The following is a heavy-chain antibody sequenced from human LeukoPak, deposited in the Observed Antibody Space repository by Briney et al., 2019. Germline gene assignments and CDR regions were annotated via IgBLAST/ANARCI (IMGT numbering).Heavy chain of an antibody. CDR1: GFTVSSNY. D-gene: IGHD3-10*01. CDR3: ARVGARYYGSGSYDGYYFDY. CDR2: IYSGGST. Sequence: GGSLRLSCAASGFTVSSNYMSWVRQAPGKGLEWVSVIYSGGSTYYADSVKGRFTISRDNSKNTLYLQMNSLRAEDTAVYYCARVGARYYGSGSYDGYYFDYWGQGTLVTVSS. J-gene: IGHJ4*02. V-gene: IGHV3-53*01.